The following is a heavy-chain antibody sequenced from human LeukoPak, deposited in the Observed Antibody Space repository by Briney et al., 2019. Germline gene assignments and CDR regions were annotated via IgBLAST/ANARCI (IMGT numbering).Heavy chain of an antibody. CDR2: IIPIFGTA. D-gene: IGHD3/OR15-3a*01. Sequence: SVKVSCKASGGTFSSYAISWVRQAPRQGLEWMGGIIPIFGTANYAQKFQGRVTITADESTSTAYMELSSLRSEDTAVYYCAKDRVGLAKIFDYWGQGTLVTVSS. J-gene: IGHJ4*02. CDR1: GGTFSSYA. CDR3: AKDRVGLAKIFDY. V-gene: IGHV1-69*13.